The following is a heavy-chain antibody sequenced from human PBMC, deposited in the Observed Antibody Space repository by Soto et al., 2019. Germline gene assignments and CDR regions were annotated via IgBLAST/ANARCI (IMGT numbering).Heavy chain of an antibody. CDR1: GGSISSSNR. Sequence: SETLSLTCAVSGGSISSSNRWSWVRQPPGKGLEWIGEIYHSGSTNYNPSLTSRVTISVDKSKNQFSLKLSSVTAADTAVYYCAIIYYYDSSGYFGPWGQGTRVTVSS. CDR2: IYHSGST. J-gene: IGHJ5*02. D-gene: IGHD3-22*01. V-gene: IGHV4-4*02. CDR3: AIIYYYDSSGYFGP.